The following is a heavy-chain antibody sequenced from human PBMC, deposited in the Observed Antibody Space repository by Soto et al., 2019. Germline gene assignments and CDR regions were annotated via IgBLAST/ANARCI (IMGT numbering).Heavy chain of an antibody. Sequence: QLQLQESGPGLVKPSETLSLTCTVSGGSISSSSYYWGWIRQPPGKGLEWIGSIYYSGSTYYNPSLKSQVTISVDKSNNQFSLKLSSVTAADTAVYYCARRGDRYSSSWYPYYYYGMDVWGQGTTVTVSS. D-gene: IGHD6-13*01. CDR3: ARRGDRYSSSWYPYYYYGMDV. J-gene: IGHJ6*02. CDR2: IYYSGST. V-gene: IGHV4-39*01. CDR1: GGSISSSSYY.